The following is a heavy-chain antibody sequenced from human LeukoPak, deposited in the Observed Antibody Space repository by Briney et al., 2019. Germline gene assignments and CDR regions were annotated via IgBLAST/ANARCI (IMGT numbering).Heavy chain of an antibody. D-gene: IGHD1-26*01. CDR1: GGSISSYY. V-gene: IGHV4-59*01. CDR2: IYYSGST. Sequence: IPSETLSLTCTVSGGSISSYYWSWIRQPPGKGLEWIGYIYYSGSTNYNSSLKSRVTISVDTSKNQFSLKLSSVTAADTAVYYCARVSFGGSYLMRLVGNSIYYFDYWGQGTLVTVSS. J-gene: IGHJ4*02. CDR3: ARVSFGGSYLMRLVGNSIYYFDY.